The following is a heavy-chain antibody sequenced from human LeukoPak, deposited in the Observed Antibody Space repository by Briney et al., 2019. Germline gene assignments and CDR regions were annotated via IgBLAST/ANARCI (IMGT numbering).Heavy chain of an antibody. D-gene: IGHD5-18*01. V-gene: IGHV4-59*01. CDR2: IYYSGST. Sequence: SETLSLTCTVSGGSISSYYWSWIRQPPGKGLEWIGYIYYSGSTNYNPSLKSRVTISVDTSKNQFSLKLSSVTAAVTAVYYCARTTEGGYTYGYFYHYYMDVWGKGTTVTISS. J-gene: IGHJ6*03. CDR1: GGSISSYY. CDR3: ARTTEGGYTYGYFYHYYMDV.